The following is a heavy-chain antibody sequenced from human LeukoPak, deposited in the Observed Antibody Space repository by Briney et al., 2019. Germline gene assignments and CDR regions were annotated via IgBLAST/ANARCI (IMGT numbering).Heavy chain of an antibody. J-gene: IGHJ4*02. CDR1: GFTFSSYG. Sequence: PGGSLRLSCAASGFTFSSYGMHWVRQAPGKGLEWVAVISYDGSNKYYADSVKGRFTISRDNARNSLYLQLNSLRAEDTALYYCASYIVGPTLDYWGQGALVTVSS. D-gene: IGHD1-26*01. CDR2: ISYDGSNK. CDR3: ASYIVGPTLDY. V-gene: IGHV3-30*03.